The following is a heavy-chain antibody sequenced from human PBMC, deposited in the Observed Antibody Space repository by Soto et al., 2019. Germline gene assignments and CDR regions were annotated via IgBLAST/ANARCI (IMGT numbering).Heavy chain of an antibody. J-gene: IGHJ3*02. CDR1: GFTFSTYG. CDR2: IWYDGSNK. V-gene: IGHV3-33*01. CDR3: ARRWGYDAFDI. Sequence: QVQLVESGGGVVQPGRSLRLSCAASGFTFSTYGMHWVRQAPGKGLEWVAVIWYDGSNKYYADSVKGRFTISRDNSKNTLYLQMNSLRVEDTAVYYCARRWGYDAFDICGQVTMVTVSS. D-gene: IGHD3-16*01.